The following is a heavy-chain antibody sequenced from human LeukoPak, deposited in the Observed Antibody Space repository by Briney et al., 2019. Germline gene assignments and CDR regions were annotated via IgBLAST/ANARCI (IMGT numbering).Heavy chain of an antibody. CDR2: ISGSGGST. CDR3: PKAAYDILTGCDY. D-gene: IGHD3-9*01. V-gene: IGHV3-23*01. J-gene: IGHJ4*02. Sequence: PGGSLRLSCAASGFTFSSYAMSWVRQAPGKGREGVSAISGSGGSTYYAESVKGRFTISRENSQNTLYLQMNSLRAEDTAVFFWPKAAYDILTGCDYWGQGTLVTVSS. CDR1: GFTFSSYA.